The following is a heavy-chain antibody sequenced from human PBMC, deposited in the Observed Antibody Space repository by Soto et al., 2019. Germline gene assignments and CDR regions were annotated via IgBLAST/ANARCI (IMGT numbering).Heavy chain of an antibody. CDR3: ARDMAFLEWFPDY. CDR2: ISSSSSTI. J-gene: IGHJ4*02. CDR1: GFTFSNYN. Sequence: EVQLVESGGGLVQPGGSLRLSCAASGFTFSNYNMNWVRQAPGKGLEWVSYISSSSSTIFYADSVKGRFTISRDNAKNSLYLQMNSLRAEDTAVYYCARDMAFLEWFPDYWGQGPLVTVSS. V-gene: IGHV3-48*01. D-gene: IGHD3-3*02.